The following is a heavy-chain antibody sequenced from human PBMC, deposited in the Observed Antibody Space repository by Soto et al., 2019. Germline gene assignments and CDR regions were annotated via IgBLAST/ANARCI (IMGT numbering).Heavy chain of an antibody. CDR2: IYYSGST. D-gene: IGHD5-18*01. V-gene: IGHV4-59*08. CDR1: GGSISSYY. J-gene: IGHJ4*02. Sequence: QVQLQESGPGLVKPSETLSLTCTVSGGSISSYYWSWIRQPPGKGLEWIGYIYYSGSTNYNPSLSSRVTRPPDTSKNQFALKLRSVTAADTAVYYCARRYGSCFDYWGQGTLVTVSS. CDR3: ARRYGSCFDY.